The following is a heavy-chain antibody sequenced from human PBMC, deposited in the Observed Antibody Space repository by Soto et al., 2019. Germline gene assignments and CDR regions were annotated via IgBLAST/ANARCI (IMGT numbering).Heavy chain of an antibody. CDR2: MNPNSGNT. D-gene: IGHD3-9*01. V-gene: IGHV1-8*01. CDR3: VRLPDNVDVLTGRSGYNDY. CDR1: GYTFTNYD. J-gene: IGHJ4*02. Sequence: QVQLVQSGAEVKKPGASVKVSCKASGYTFTNYDINWVRHATGQGLESMGWMNPNSGNTGSAQKFQGRDTMTRDTSINTAYMELGSLRADDTAVYYCVRLPDNVDVLTGRSGYNDYWGQGTLVTVSS.